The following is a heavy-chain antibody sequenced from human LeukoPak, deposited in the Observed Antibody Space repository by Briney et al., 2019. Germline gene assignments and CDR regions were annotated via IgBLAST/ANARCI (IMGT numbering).Heavy chain of an antibody. D-gene: IGHD2-8*01. J-gene: IGHJ1*01. Sequence: ASVKVSCKASGYTFTSFGISWVRQAPGQGLEWMTWVSPYNGNTNYAQKVQGRVTVTTDTSTSTAYMELRSLRSDDTAVYYCATCHCTYGVCYGECEYFQHWGQGTLVTVSS. V-gene: IGHV1-18*01. CDR1: GYTFTSFG. CDR3: ATCHCTYGVCYGECEYFQH. CDR2: VSPYNGNT.